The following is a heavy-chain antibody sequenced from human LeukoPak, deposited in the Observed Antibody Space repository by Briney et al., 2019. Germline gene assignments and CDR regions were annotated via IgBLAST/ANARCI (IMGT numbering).Heavy chain of an antibody. V-gene: IGHV4-34*01. J-gene: IGHJ1*01. Sequence: SETLSLTCAVYGGSFSGYYWSWIRQPPGKGLEWIGEINYSGSTNYNPSLKSRVTISVDTSKNQFSLKLSSVTAADTAVYYCARGGKSSGWYPRWGYFQHWGQGTLVTVSS. CDR2: INYSGST. CDR1: GGSFSGYY. CDR3: ARGGKSSGWYPRWGYFQH. D-gene: IGHD6-19*01.